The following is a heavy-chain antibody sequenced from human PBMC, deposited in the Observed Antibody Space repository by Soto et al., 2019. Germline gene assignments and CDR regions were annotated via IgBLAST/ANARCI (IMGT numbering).Heavy chain of an antibody. CDR1: GYSFTSYW. CDR3: ARQAGYSSGWYYNWFDP. CDR2: IYPGDSDT. V-gene: IGHV5-51*01. J-gene: IGHJ5*02. D-gene: IGHD6-19*01. Sequence: GESLKISCKGSGYSFTSYWIGWVRQVPGQGLEWMGIIYPGDSDTRYSPSFQGQVTISADKSISTAYLQWSSLKASDTAMYYCARQAGYSSGWYYNWFDPWGQGTLVTVSS.